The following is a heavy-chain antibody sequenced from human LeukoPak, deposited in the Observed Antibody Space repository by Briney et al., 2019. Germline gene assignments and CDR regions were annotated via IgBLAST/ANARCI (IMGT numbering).Heavy chain of an antibody. V-gene: IGHV1-3*01. Sequence: ASVKVSCKASGYTFTSYAMHWVRQAPGQRLEWMGWINAGNGNTKYSQKFQGRVTITRDTSASTAYMELSSLRSEDTAVYYCARPNQVDYYDSSGYSFDYWGQGTLVTVSS. J-gene: IGHJ4*02. CDR2: INAGNGNT. CDR1: GYTFTSYA. CDR3: ARPNQVDYYDSSGYSFDY. D-gene: IGHD3-22*01.